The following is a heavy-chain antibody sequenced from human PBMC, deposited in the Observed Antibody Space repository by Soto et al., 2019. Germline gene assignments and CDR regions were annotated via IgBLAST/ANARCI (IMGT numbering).Heavy chain of an antibody. CDR2: IIPMFGAT. CDR3: ARGGIVAVPAALSSYHDYTNYRFDS. V-gene: IGHV1-69*01. Sequence: QVQLAQSGAEVRKPGSSVKVSCGASGGSFSDFAFSWVRQAPGQGLEWMGGIIPMFGATKYAQRFQDRVTITADESTNTVSLTLSGLTSDDTATYYCARGGIVAVPAALSSYHDYTNYRFDSWGQGTLVTVSS. D-gene: IGHD2-15*01. J-gene: IGHJ4*02. CDR1: GGSFSDFA.